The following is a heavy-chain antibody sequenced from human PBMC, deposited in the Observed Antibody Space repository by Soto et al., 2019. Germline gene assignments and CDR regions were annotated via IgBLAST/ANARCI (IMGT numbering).Heavy chain of an antibody. Sequence: ASVKVSCKVSGYTLTELSMHWVRQAPGKGLEWMGGFDPEDGETIYAQKFQGRVTMTEDTTTDTAYMELSRLRSDDTAVYYCARASPRGYYDFWSGYRYYYGMDVWGQGTTVTVSS. CDR1: GYTLTELS. CDR2: FDPEDGET. CDR3: ARASPRGYYDFWSGYRYYYGMDV. V-gene: IGHV1-24*01. D-gene: IGHD3-3*01. J-gene: IGHJ6*02.